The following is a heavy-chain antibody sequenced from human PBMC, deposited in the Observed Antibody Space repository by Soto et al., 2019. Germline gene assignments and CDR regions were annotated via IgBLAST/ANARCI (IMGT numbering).Heavy chain of an antibody. Sequence: SVKVSCKASGGTFSSYAISWVRQAPGQGLEWMGGIIPIFGTANYAQKFQGRVTITADESTSTAYMELSSLRSEDTAVYYCARGMERGGSSSRYGMDVWGQGTTVTVSS. CDR2: IIPIFGTA. CDR1: GGTFSSYA. V-gene: IGHV1-69*13. CDR3: ARGMERGGSSSRYGMDV. D-gene: IGHD6-6*01. J-gene: IGHJ6*02.